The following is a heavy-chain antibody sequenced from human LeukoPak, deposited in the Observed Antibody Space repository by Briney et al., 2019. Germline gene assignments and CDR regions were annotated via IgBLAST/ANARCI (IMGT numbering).Heavy chain of an antibody. J-gene: IGHJ4*02. CDR2: IYYSGRT. CDR3: ARLYYDSSGYYQICYFDY. CDR1: GGSISSSSYY. V-gene: IGHV4-39*01. D-gene: IGHD3-22*01. Sequence: SETLSLTCTVSGGSISSSSYYWGWIRQPPGKGLEWIGSIYYSGRTNHNPSLKSRVTISVDTSKNQFSLNLSSVTAADTAVYYCARLYYDSSGYYQICYFDYWGQGTLVTVSS.